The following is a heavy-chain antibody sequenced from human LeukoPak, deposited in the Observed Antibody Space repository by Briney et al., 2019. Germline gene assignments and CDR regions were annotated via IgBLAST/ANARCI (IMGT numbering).Heavy chain of an antibody. D-gene: IGHD5-12*01. V-gene: IGHV4-31*03. Sequence: SETLSLTCTVSGGSISSGDYYWSWIRQHPGKGLEWIGYIYYSGSTYYNPSLKSRVSISVDTSKTRFSLRLSSVTAADTAVYYCAREREWLAFWAVEYWGQGALGTVSS. CDR2: IYYSGST. CDR1: GGSISSGDYY. J-gene: IGHJ4*02. CDR3: AREREWLAFWAVEY.